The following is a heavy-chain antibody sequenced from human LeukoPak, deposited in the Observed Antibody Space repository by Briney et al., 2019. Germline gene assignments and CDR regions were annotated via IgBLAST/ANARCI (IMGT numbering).Heavy chain of an antibody. CDR2: ISGYNGNT. V-gene: IGHV1-18*01. J-gene: IGHJ4*02. Sequence: ASVKVSCKTSGYTFTSYGIGWVRQAPGQGLEWMAWISGYNGNTNYAQKLQGRVTVTTDTSTSTAYMELRSLRSDDTAVYYCTRDRSASGSQNYWGQGTLVTASS. CDR3: TRDRSASGSQNY. CDR1: GYTFTSYG. D-gene: IGHD1-26*01.